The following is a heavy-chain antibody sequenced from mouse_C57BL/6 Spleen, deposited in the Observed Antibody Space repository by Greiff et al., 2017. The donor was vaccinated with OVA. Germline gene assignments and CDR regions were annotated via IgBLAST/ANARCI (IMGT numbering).Heavy chain of an antibody. CDR1: GYTFTDYN. CDR2: INPNNGGT. J-gene: IGHJ4*01. CDR3: ARLWRAMDY. V-gene: IGHV1-22*01. D-gene: IGHD6-5*01. Sequence: EVQLVESGPELVKPGASVKMSCKASGYTFTDYNMHWVKQSHGKSLEWIGYINPNNGGTSYNQKFKGKATLTVNKSSSTAYMELRSLTSEDSAVYYCARLWRAMDYWGQGTSVTVSS.